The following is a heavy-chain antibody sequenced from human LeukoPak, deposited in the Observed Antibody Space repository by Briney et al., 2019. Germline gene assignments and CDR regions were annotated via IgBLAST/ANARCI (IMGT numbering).Heavy chain of an antibody. CDR1: GFTFDDYG. CDR3: ARVFVFVDTAMVWGCAFDI. CDR2: INWNGGST. V-gene: IGHV3-20*04. Sequence: GGSLRLSCAASGFTFDDYGMSWVRQAPGKGLEWVSGINWNGGSTVYADSVKGRFTISRDNAKNSLYLQMNSLRAEDTALYYCARVFVFVDTAMVWGCAFDIWGQGTMVTVSS. D-gene: IGHD5-18*01. J-gene: IGHJ3*02.